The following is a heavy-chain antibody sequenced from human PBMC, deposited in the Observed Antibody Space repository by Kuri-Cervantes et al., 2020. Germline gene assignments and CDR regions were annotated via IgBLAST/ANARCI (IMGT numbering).Heavy chain of an antibody. CDR1: GGSFSGYF. Sequence: SETLSLTCAVYGGSFSGYFWSWIRQPPGKGLEWIGEINHRGSTTYNASLKSRVTISVDTSKNQFSLKLSSVTAADAAVYYCARVRDGSGSYYRLAEYYFDYWGQGTLVTVSS. CDR2: INHRGST. D-gene: IGHD3-10*01. J-gene: IGHJ4*02. CDR3: ARVRDGSGSYYRLAEYYFDY. V-gene: IGHV4-34*01.